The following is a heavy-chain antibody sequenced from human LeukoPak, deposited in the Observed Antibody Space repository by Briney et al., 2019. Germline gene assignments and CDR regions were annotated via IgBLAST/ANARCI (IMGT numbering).Heavy chain of an antibody. D-gene: IGHD5-24*01. CDR3: ARRELATIAFDY. CDR1: GFTFSGYA. CDR2: ISYDGSNK. V-gene: IGHV3-30-3*01. J-gene: IGHJ4*02. Sequence: GGSLRLSCAASGFTFSGYAMHWVRQAPGKGLEWVAVISYDGSNKYYADSVKGRFTISRDNSKNTLYLQMNSLRAEDTAVYYCARRELATIAFDYWGQGTLVTVSS.